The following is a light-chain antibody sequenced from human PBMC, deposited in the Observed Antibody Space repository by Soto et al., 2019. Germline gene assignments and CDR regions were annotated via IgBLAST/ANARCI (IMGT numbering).Light chain of an antibody. CDR3: QQRSNWPPEIT. V-gene: IGKV3-11*01. Sequence: EIVLTQSPDTLSLSPGERATLSCRASQSVGSSLAWYQQKPGQAPRLLIYDASKRATGIPARFSGSGSGTDFTLTISSLEPEDFAVYYCQQRSNWPPEITFGPGTNVDIK. J-gene: IGKJ3*01. CDR2: DAS. CDR1: QSVGSS.